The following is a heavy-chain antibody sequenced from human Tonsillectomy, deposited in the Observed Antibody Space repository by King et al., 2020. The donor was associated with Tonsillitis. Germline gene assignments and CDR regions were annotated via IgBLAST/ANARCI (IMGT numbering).Heavy chain of an antibody. J-gene: IGHJ6*02. V-gene: IGHV3-11*06. D-gene: IGHD1-26*01. CDR2: ISNSSSYI. CDR3: ARDLREPGGMDV. CDR1: GFTFSDYY. Sequence: LVESGGGLVKPGGSLRLSCAASGFTFSDYYMIWIRQAPGKGLAWVSYISNSSSYINCADSVRGRFTISRDNAKNSLYLQMDSLRAEDTAVYYCARDLREPGGMDVWGQGTTVTVSS.